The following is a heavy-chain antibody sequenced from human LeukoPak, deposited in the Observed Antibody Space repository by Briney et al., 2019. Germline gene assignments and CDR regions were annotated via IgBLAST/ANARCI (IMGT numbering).Heavy chain of an antibody. Sequence: PGGSLRLSCAASGFTFSTYAMSWVRQAPGKGLEFVSVISGGDGSTYYADSVKGRFTISRDNSKNTLYLQMNSLRAEDTAVYYCAKGGIASCFPALAYWGQGTPGTVSS. CDR1: GFTFSTYA. CDR2: ISGGDGST. D-gene: IGHD2-15*01. V-gene: IGHV3-23*01. CDR3: AKGGIASCFPALAY. J-gene: IGHJ4*02.